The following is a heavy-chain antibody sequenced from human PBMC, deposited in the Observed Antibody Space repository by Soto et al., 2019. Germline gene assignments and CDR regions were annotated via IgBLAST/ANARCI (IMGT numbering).Heavy chain of an antibody. D-gene: IGHD2-2*01. Sequence: GGSLRLSCAASGFTFSSYSMNWVRQAPGKGLEWVSYISSSSSTIYYADSVKGRFTISRDNAKNSLYLQMNSLRAEDTAVYYCARDFGQLLFHPYAFDIWGQGTMVTVSS. CDR2: ISSSSSTI. CDR1: GFTFSSYS. V-gene: IGHV3-48*01. CDR3: ARDFGQLLFHPYAFDI. J-gene: IGHJ3*02.